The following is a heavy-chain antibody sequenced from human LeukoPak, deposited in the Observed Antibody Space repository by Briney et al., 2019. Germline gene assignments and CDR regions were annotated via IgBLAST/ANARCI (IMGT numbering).Heavy chain of an antibody. CDR3: ARGVGAVVVAATRDAFDI. CDR2: ISSSGSTI. V-gene: IGHV3-48*03. Sequence: GGSLRLSCAASGFTFSSYEMNWVRQAPGKGLEWVSYISSSGSTIYYADSVKGRFTISRDNAKNSLYLQMNSLRAEDTAVYYCARGVGAVVVAATRDAFDIWGQGTMVTVSS. D-gene: IGHD2-15*01. J-gene: IGHJ3*02. CDR1: GFTFSSYE.